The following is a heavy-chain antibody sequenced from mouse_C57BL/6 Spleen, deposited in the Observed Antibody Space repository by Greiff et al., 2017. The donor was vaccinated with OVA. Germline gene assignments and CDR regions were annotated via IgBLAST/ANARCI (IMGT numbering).Heavy chain of an antibody. Sequence: VQLQQSGAELMKPGASVKLSCKATGYTFTGYWIEWVKQRPGHGLEWIGEILPGSGSTTYNEKFKGKATFTADTSSNTAYMQLSSLTTETSAFCNWARAAEVNGFDYWGQGTTLTVSS. CDR3: ARAAEVNGFDY. CDR1: GYTFTGYW. D-gene: IGHD1-3*01. J-gene: IGHJ2*01. V-gene: IGHV1-9*01. CDR2: ILPGSGST.